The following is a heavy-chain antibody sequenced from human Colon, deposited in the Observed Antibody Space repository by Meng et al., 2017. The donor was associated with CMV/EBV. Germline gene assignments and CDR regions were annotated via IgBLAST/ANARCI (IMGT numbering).Heavy chain of an antibody. Sequence: GGSLRLSCVASSMTLSSYWMTWVRQAPGKGLEWVSSISWSNTYIHYADSVKGRFTISRDNAKNSLFLQLHNVRADDTAVYYCAREVECIDGVCYRVVGDHWGQGTLVTVSS. J-gene: IGHJ4*02. CDR3: AREVECIDGVCYRVVGDH. CDR1: SMTLSSYW. V-gene: IGHV3-21*01. D-gene: IGHD2-8*01. CDR2: ISWSNTYI.